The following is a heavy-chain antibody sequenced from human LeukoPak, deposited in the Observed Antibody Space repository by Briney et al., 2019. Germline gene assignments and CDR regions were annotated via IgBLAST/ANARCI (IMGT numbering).Heavy chain of an antibody. V-gene: IGHV3-74*01. CDR1: GFTFSSYG. CDR2: INTDGSST. CDR3: VRDGVGSTPFDF. J-gene: IGHJ4*02. Sequence: GGSLRLSCAASGFTFSSYGMSWVRQAPGKGLVWVSRINTDGSSTSYADSVKGRFTISRDNAKNTLFLQMNSLRAEDTAVYYCVRDGVGSTPFDFWGQGTLVTVSS. D-gene: IGHD3-3*01.